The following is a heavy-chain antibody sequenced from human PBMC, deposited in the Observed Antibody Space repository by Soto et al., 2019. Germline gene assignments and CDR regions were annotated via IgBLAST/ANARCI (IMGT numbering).Heavy chain of an antibody. CDR1: GFTFSSYG. J-gene: IGHJ4*02. V-gene: IGHV3-30*18. Sequence: GGSLRLSCAASGFTFSSYGMHWVRQAPGKGLEWVAVISYDGSNKYYADSVKGRFTISRDNSKNTLYLQMNSLRAEDTAVYYCAKDSGDYSNSRTPHYFDYWGQGTLVTVSS. CDR2: ISYDGSNK. D-gene: IGHD4-4*01. CDR3: AKDSGDYSNSRTPHYFDY.